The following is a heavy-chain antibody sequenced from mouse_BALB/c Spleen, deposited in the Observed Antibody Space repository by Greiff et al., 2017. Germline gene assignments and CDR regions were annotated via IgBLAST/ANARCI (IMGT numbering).Heavy chain of an antibody. CDR3: ARDQLWLPGDY. J-gene: IGHJ2*01. V-gene: IGHV5-6-3*01. CDR2: INSNGGST. Sequence: EVKVVESGGGLVQPGGSLKLSCAASGFTFSSYGMSWVRQTPDKRLELVATINSNGGSTYYPDSVKGRFTISRDNAKNTLYLQMSSLKSEDTAMYYCARDQLWLPGDYWGQGTTLTVSS. D-gene: IGHD2-2*01. CDR1: GFTFSSYG.